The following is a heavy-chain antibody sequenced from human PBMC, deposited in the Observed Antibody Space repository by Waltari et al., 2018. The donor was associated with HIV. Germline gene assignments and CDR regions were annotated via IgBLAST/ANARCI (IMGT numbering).Heavy chain of an antibody. CDR3: ARAPSDGYNYVIVGAFDI. CDR2: IIPIFGTA. J-gene: IGHJ3*02. Sequence: QVQLVQSGAEVKKPGSSVKVSCKASGGTFSSYAISWLRQAPGQGLEWMGGIIPIFGTANYAQKFQGRVTITADESTSTAYMELSSLRSEDTAVYYCARAPSDGYNYVIVGAFDIWGQGTMVTVSS. D-gene: IGHD5-12*01. V-gene: IGHV1-69*01. CDR1: GGTFSSYA.